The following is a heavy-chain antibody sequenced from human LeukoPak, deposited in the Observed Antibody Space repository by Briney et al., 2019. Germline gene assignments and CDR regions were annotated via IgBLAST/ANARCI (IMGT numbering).Heavy chain of an antibody. CDR3: ARLQATDSSGYYNGRVFDY. V-gene: IGHV3-13*01. J-gene: IGHJ4*02. CDR2: IGTIGAT. Sequence: GGSLRLSCAASGFTFSSSDMHWVRQPTGKGLEWVSAIGTIGATYYPGSVKGRFTISRENAKNTLYLQMNSLRAGDTAVYYCARLQATDSSGYYNGRVFDYWGQGTLVTVSS. D-gene: IGHD3-22*01. CDR1: GFTFSSSD.